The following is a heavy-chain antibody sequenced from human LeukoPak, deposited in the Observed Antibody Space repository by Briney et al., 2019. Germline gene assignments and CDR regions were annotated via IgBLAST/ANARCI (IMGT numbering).Heavy chain of an antibody. D-gene: IGHD3-22*01. CDR1: GFTFSDYY. J-gene: IGHJ3*01. CDR3: ARRFYDTSPRPFDV. Sequence: GGSLRLSCAASGFTFSDYYMSWIRQAPGKGLEWVSYISSSGSTIYYADSVKGRFTISRDNSKNTLYLQMNSLRAEDTAVYYCARRFYDTSPRPFDVWGQGTMVTVSS. CDR2: ISSSGSTI. V-gene: IGHV3-11*04.